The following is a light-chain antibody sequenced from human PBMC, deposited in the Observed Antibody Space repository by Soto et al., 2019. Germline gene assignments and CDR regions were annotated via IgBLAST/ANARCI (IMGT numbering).Light chain of an antibody. J-gene: IGKJ1*01. V-gene: IGKV1-5*03. Sequence: DIPMAQYPSTLSASVGDRVTITCRASQSINTWLAWYQQKPGRAPKLLIYRASTLEGGVPSRFSGSGSGTEFTLTISSLQSDDFATYYCQQYNTLFRTFGQGTKVEI. CDR3: QQYNTLFRT. CDR2: RAS. CDR1: QSINTW.